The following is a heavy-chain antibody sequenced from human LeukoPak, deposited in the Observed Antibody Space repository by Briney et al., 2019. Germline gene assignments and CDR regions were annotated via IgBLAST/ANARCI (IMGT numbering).Heavy chain of an antibody. J-gene: IGHJ4*02. V-gene: IGHV3-23*01. CDR2: ISDSGAKT. Sequence: PGGSLRLSCATSGFSFSSYAMSWVRQAPGKGLEWVSAISDSGAKTYYADSMKGRFTISRDNSKSTLYLQMNSLRADDRALYYCARESPIALAGNWGQGTLVTVSS. CDR1: GFSFSSYA. CDR3: ARESPIALAGN. D-gene: IGHD6-19*01.